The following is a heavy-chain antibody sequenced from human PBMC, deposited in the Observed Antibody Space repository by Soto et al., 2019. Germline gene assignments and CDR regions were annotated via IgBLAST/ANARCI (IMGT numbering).Heavy chain of an antibody. Sequence: EVQLVESGGGLVQPGGSLRLSCAASGFTFRSYSMQWVRQAPGKGLEWISYISSSSSAIYYADSVKGRITISRDNGKQSLYLQMDSLRAEDTAVYYCARAYTDSNYSYMDVWGKGTTVTVSS. V-gene: IGHV3-48*01. CDR2: ISSSSSAI. D-gene: IGHD2-21*02. J-gene: IGHJ6*03. CDR3: ARAYTDSNYSYMDV. CDR1: GFTFRSYS.